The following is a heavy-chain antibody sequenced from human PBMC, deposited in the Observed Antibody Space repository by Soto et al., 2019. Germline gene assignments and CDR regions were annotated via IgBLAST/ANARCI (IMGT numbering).Heavy chain of an antibody. D-gene: IGHD3-16*02. V-gene: IGHV3-30-3*01. CDR1: GFTFSSYA. J-gene: IGHJ6*02. CDR2: ISYDGSNK. CDR3: ARGKFYQGIYGMDV. Sequence: SLRLSCAASGFTFSSYAMHWVRQAPGKGLEWVAVISYDGSNKYYADSVKGRFTISRDNSKNTLYLQMNSLRAEDTAVYYCARGKFYQGIYGMDVWGQGTTVTVSS.